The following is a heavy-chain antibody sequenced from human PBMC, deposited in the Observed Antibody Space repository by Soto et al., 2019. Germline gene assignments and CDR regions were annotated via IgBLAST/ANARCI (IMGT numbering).Heavy chain of an antibody. CDR2: IKQDGSEK. CDR1: GFTFSSYW. CDR3: AREFRDDILTGSSEDYYYYYMDV. D-gene: IGHD3-9*01. V-gene: IGHV3-7*01. J-gene: IGHJ6*03. Sequence: EVQLVESGGGLVQPGGSLRLSCAASGFTFSSYWMSWVRQAPGKGLEWVANIKQDGSEKYYVDSVKGRFTISRDNAKNSLYLQMNSLRAEDTAVYYCAREFRDDILTGSSEDYYYYYMDVWGKGTTVTVSS.